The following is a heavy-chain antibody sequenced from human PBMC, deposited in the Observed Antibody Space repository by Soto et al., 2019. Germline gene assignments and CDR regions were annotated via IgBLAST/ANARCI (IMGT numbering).Heavy chain of an antibody. CDR1: GGSISSGGYY. CDR3: ARIEGGYGGSLDY. D-gene: IGHD2-15*01. CDR2: IYYSGST. J-gene: IGHJ4*02. V-gene: IGHV4-31*02. Sequence: SETRSRTWTVSGGSISSGGYYWIWIRQHPGKGLEWIGYIYYSGSTYYNPSLKSRVTISVDTSKNQFSLKLSSVTAADTAVYYCARIEGGYGGSLDYWGQGTLVTVSS.